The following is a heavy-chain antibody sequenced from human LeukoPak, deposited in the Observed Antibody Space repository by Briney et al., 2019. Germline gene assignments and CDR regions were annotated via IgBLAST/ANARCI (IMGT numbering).Heavy chain of an antibody. V-gene: IGHV1-69*04. Sequence: GASVKVSCKASGGTFSSYAISWVQQAPGQGLEWMGRIIPILGIANYAQKFQGRVTITADKSASTAYMELSSLRSEDTAVYYCARDSHYYDSSGDAFDIWGQGTMVTVSS. J-gene: IGHJ3*02. CDR2: IIPILGIA. CDR3: ARDSHYYDSSGDAFDI. D-gene: IGHD3-22*01. CDR1: GGTFSSYA.